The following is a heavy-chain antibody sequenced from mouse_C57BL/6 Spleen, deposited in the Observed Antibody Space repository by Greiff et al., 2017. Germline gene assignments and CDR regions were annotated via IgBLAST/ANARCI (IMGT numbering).Heavy chain of an antibody. Sequence: QVQLQQPGAELVKPGASVKVSCKASGYTFTSYWMHWVKQRPGQGLEWIGRIHPSDSDTNYNQKFKGKATLTVDKSSSTAYMQLSSLISEDSAVYYWAIFYDGYYWVAYWGQGTLVTVAA. CDR1: GYTFTSYW. J-gene: IGHJ3*01. CDR2: IHPSDSDT. V-gene: IGHV1-74*01. CDR3: AIFYDGYYWVAY. D-gene: IGHD2-3*01.